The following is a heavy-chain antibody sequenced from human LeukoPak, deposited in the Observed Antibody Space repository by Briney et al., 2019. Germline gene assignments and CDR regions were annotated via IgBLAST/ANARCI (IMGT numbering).Heavy chain of an antibody. Sequence: SETLSLTCTVSGGSISSSSYYWGWIRQPPGKGLEWIGSIYYSGSTYYNPSLKSRVTISVDTSKNQFSLKLSSVTAADTAVYYCARHERGIVVVPAATRGFDPWGQGTLVTVSS. D-gene: IGHD2-2*01. CDR1: GGSISSSSYY. CDR2: IYYSGST. J-gene: IGHJ5*02. CDR3: ARHERGIVVVPAATRGFDP. V-gene: IGHV4-39*01.